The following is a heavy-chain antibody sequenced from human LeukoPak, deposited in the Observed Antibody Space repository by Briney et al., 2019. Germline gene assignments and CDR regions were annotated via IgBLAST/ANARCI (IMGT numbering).Heavy chain of an antibody. J-gene: IGHJ6*02. CDR1: GGSFSGYY. CDR3: ARYRRITMVRGVITDYGMDV. Sequence: PSETLSLTCAVYGGSFSGYYWSWIRQPPGKGLEWIGEINHSGSTNYNPSLKSRVTISVDTSKNQFSLKLSSVTAAGTAVYYCARYRRITMVRGVITDYGMDVWGQGTTVTVSS. D-gene: IGHD3-10*01. CDR2: INHSGST. V-gene: IGHV4-34*01.